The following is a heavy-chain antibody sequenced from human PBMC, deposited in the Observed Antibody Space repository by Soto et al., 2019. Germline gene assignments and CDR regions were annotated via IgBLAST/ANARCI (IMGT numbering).Heavy chain of an antibody. CDR1: GYTFTSYG. J-gene: IGHJ6*02. Sequence: ASVKVSCKASGYTFTSYGISWVQQAPGQGLEWMGWISAYNGNTNYAQKLQGRVTMTTDTSTSTAYMELRSLRSDDTAVYYCAREGGIAAAGGYYYYGMDVWGQGTTVTVSS. CDR2: ISAYNGNT. CDR3: AREGGIAAAGGYYYYGMDV. D-gene: IGHD6-13*01. V-gene: IGHV1-18*04.